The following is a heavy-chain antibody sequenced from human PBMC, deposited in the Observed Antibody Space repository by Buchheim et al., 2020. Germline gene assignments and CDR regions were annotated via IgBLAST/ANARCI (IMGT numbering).Heavy chain of an antibody. CDR2: IWADGTTK. D-gene: IGHD3-3*01. V-gene: IGHV3-33*01. CDR1: GFTLSTYG. J-gene: IGHJ4*02. CDR3: ARDKSGYFDY. Sequence: QVHLVESGGGVVQPGRSLRLSCAASGFTLSTYGMHWVRQAPGKGLEWVAVIWADGTTKDYAVSVKGRFIVSRDNSKNTLYLQMNSLRAEDTAVYYCARDKSGYFDYWGQGTL.